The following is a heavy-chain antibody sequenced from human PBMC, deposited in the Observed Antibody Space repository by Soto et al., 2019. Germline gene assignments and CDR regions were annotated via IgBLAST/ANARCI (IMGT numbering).Heavy chain of an antibody. Sequence: QITLKESGPTLVKPAQTLTLTCTFSGFSLSTSGVGVGWIRQPPGKALEWLALIYWDDDKRYSPSLKSRLTTTKDSSKTQVVLTMTNIDPVDTASYYCAHSLYDYVWGTNWFDPWGQGTLVTVSS. CDR3: AHSLYDYVWGTNWFDP. J-gene: IGHJ5*02. CDR2: IYWDDDK. D-gene: IGHD3-16*01. CDR1: GFSLSTSGVG. V-gene: IGHV2-5*02.